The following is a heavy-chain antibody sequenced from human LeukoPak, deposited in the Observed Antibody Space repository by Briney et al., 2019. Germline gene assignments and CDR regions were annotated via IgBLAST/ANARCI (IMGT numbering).Heavy chain of an antibody. CDR3: TQRWVQSPIDY. Sequence: SVKVSCKASGGTFSSYAISWVRHGPGQGLEWMGGIIPIFGTANYAQKFQGTVTITTDESTSTADIEPSSLRSEDTAVYDCTQRWVQSPIDYWGQGTLVTVSS. D-gene: IGHD5-24*01. CDR1: GGTFSSYA. V-gene: IGHV1-69*05. CDR2: IIPIFGTA. J-gene: IGHJ4*02.